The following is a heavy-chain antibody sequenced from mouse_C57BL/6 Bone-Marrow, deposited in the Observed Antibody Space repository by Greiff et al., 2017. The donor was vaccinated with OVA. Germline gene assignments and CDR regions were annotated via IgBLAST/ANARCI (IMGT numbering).Heavy chain of an antibody. CDR3: ARRFPHYYGSSSFDY. Sequence: QVQLQQPGAELVRPGSSVKLSCKASGYTFTSYWMDWVKQRPGQGLEWIGNIYPSDSETHYNQKFKDKATLTVDKSSSTAYMQLSSLTSEDSAVYYCARRFPHYYGSSSFDYWGQGTTLTVSS. J-gene: IGHJ2*01. V-gene: IGHV1-61*01. CDR1: GYTFTSYW. CDR2: IYPSDSET. D-gene: IGHD1-1*01.